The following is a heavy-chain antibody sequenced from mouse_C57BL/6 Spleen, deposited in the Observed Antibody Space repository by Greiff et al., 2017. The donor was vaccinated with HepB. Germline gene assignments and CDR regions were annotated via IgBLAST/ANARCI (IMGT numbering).Heavy chain of an antibody. Sequence: EVKLQESGPELVKPGASVKISCKASGYSFTDYNMNWVKQSNGKSLEWIGVINPNYGTTSYNQKFKGKATLTVDQSSSTAYMQLNSLTSEVSAVYYCARGNDGYHYAMDYWGQGTSVTVSS. J-gene: IGHJ4*01. CDR3: ARGNDGYHYAMDY. CDR1: GYSFTDYN. D-gene: IGHD2-3*01. CDR2: INPNYGTT. V-gene: IGHV1-39*01.